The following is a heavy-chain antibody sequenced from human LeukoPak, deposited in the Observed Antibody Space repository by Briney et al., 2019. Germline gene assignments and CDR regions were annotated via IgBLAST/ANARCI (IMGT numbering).Heavy chain of an antibody. CDR1: GGSFSGYY. CDR2: INHSGST. J-gene: IGHJ5*02. CDR3: ASGRGIAAAGKVSGWFDP. V-gene: IGHV4-34*01. Sequence: SETLSLTCAVYGGSFSGYYWSWIRQPPGKGLEWIGEINHSGSTNYKPSLKSRVTISVDTSKNQFSLKLSSVTAADTAVYYCASGRGIAAAGKVSGWFDPWGQGTLVTVSS. D-gene: IGHD6-13*01.